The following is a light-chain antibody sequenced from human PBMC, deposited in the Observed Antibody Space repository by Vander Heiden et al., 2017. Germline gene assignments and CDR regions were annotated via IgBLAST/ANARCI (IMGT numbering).Light chain of an antibody. CDR1: SLRSYY. Sequence: SSELTQDPAVSVAFGQTVRITCQGDSLRSYYASWYQQKPGQASVLVIYGKNNRPSGIPDRFSGSSSGNTASLTITGAQAEDEADYYGNSRDSSGNHLEVFGTGTKVTVL. V-gene: IGLV3-19*01. J-gene: IGLJ1*01. CDR2: GKN. CDR3: NSRDSSGNHLEV.